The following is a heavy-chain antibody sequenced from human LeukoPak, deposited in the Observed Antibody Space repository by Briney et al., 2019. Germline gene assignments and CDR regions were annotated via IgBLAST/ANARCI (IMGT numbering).Heavy chain of an antibody. CDR2: ISRDASTM. J-gene: IGHJ3*02. V-gene: IGHV3-11*01. CDR3: VAHARTSIMDRFGTGHPFYI. CDR1: GFSFSDYY. Sequence: PGGSLRLSCAASGFSFSDYYISWIRQTPAKGLEWVSYISRDASTMSFAASVKGRFTISRANADNSVLLGMNILRVDDRVTYYCVAHARTSIMDRFGTGHPFYIWGRGTLVT. D-gene: IGHD2-2*03.